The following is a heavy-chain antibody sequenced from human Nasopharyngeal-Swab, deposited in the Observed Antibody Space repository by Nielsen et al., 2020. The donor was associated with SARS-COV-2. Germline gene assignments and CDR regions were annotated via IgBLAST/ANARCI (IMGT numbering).Heavy chain of an antibody. D-gene: IGHD6-13*01. J-gene: IGHJ5*02. Sequence: QVSCKGSGYSFTSYWIGWVRQMPAKGLEWMGIIYPGDSDTRYSPSFQGQVTISADKSISTAYLQWSSLKASDTAMYYCARRELYSSRNWFDPWGQGTLVTVSS. CDR1: GYSFTSYW. V-gene: IGHV5-51*01. CDR2: IYPGDSDT. CDR3: ARRELYSSRNWFDP.